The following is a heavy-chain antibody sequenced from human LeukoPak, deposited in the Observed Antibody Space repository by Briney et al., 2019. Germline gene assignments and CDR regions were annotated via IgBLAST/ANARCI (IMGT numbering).Heavy chain of an antibody. D-gene: IGHD4-11*01. V-gene: IGHV1-46*01. J-gene: IGHJ6*02. CDR1: GCTFTSYY. Sequence: ASVKVSCKASGCTFTSYYLHWVRQAPGHGLEWMGIINPSGGSTSYAQKFQGRVTMTRDTSTSTVYMELSSLRSEDTAVYYCASKNYSNYYYAMDVWGQGTTVTVSS. CDR3: ASKNYSNYYYAMDV. CDR2: INPSGGST.